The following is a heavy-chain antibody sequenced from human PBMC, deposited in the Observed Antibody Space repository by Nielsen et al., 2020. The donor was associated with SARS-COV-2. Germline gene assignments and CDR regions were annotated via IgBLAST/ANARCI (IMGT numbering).Heavy chain of an antibody. J-gene: IGHJ4*02. CDR2: IYYSGST. CDR1: GDSISSSSYY. V-gene: IGHV4-39*07. CDR3: ARVVDTAMVISDFDY. Sequence: SETLSLTCSVSGDSISSSSYYWGWIRQPPGKGLEWIGSIYYSGSTYYNPSLKSRVTISVDASKNQFSLKLSSVTAADTAVYYCARVVDTAMVISDFDYWGQGTLVTVSS. D-gene: IGHD5-18*01.